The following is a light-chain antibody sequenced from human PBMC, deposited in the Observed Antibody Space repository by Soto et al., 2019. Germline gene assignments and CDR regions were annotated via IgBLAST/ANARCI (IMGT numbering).Light chain of an antibody. CDR2: AAS. Sequence: IQLTQSPSFLSASVGDRVTLTCRASQSISSYLNWYQQKPGKAPKLLIYAASSLQSGVPSRFSGSGSGTDFTLTISSLQPEDFATYYCQQSYSTPTWPFGQGTKVDIK. CDR3: QQSYSTPTWP. V-gene: IGKV1-39*01. J-gene: IGKJ1*01. CDR1: QSISSY.